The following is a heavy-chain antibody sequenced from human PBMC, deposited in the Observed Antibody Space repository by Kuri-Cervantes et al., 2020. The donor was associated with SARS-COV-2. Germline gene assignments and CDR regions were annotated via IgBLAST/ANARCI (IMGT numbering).Heavy chain of an antibody. CDR3: ASHWGGQTHY. CDR2: IYHSGST. CDR1: GYSISSGYY. J-gene: IGHJ4*02. D-gene: IGHD7-27*01. V-gene: IGHV4-38-2*02. Sequence: ESLKISCTVSGYSISSGYYWGWIRQPPGKGLEWIGSIYHSGSTYYNPSLKSRVTISVDTSKNQFSLKLSSVTAADTAVYYCASHWGGQTHYWGQGALVTVSS.